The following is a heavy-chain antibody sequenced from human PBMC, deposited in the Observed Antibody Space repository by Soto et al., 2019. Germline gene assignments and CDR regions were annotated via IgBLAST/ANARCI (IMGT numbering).Heavy chain of an antibody. V-gene: IGHV3-64D*08. CDR1: GFTFISYA. Sequence: GGSLRLSCSAPGFTFISYAMHWVRQAPGKGLEYVSAISSNGGSTYYADSVKGRFNISRDNSKNTLYLQMSSLRAEETAVYYCVKDSYYDFWSGYLDYWGQGTLVTVSS. CDR3: VKDSYYDFWSGYLDY. CDR2: ISSNGGST. D-gene: IGHD3-3*01. J-gene: IGHJ4*02.